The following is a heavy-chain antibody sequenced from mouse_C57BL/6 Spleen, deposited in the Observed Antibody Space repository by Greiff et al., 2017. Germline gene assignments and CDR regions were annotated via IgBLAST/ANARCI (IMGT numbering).Heavy chain of an antibody. CDR1: GYSITSGYY. CDR2: ISYDGSN. J-gene: IGHJ4*01. Sequence: EVQLVESGPGLVKPSQSLSLTCSVTGYSITSGYYWNWIRQFPGNKLEWMGYISYDGSNNYNPSLKNRISITRDTSKNQFFLKLNSVTTEDTATYYCANYEGYAMDYWGQGTSVTVSS. D-gene: IGHD2-3*01. V-gene: IGHV3-6*01. CDR3: ANYEGYAMDY.